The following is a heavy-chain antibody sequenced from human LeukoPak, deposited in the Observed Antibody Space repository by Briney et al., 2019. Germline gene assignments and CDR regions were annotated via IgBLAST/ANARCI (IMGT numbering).Heavy chain of an antibody. CDR3: AKDTQWLPGSFDY. V-gene: IGHV3-66*01. D-gene: IGHD6-19*01. Sequence: GGTLRLSCAASGFTFSSYGMSWVRQAPGKGLEWVSVIYSGGSTYYADSVKGRFTISRDNPKNTLYLQMNSLRAEDTAVYYCAKDTQWLPGSFDYWGQGTLVTVSS. CDR2: IYSGGST. CDR1: GFTFSSYG. J-gene: IGHJ4*02.